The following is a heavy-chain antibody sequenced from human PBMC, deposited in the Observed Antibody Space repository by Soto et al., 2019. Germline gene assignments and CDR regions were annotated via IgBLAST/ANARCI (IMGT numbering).Heavy chain of an antibody. CDR2: ISSSSSYI. CDR1: GFTFSSYS. J-gene: IGHJ4*02. V-gene: IGHV3-21*01. CDR3: ASWGPWNYQTENY. Sequence: EVQLVESGGGLVKPGGSLRLSCAASGFTFSSYSMNWVRQAPGKGLEWVSSISSSSSYIYYADSVKGRFTISRDNAKNSLYLQMNSLRAEDTAVYYCASWGPWNYQTENYWGQGTLVTVSS. D-gene: IGHD1-7*01.